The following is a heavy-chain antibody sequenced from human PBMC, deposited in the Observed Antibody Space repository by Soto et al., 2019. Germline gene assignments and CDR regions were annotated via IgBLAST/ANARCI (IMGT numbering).Heavy chain of an antibody. Sequence: EVQLVESGGGLVKPGGSLRLSCAASGFTFSNYSMNWVRQAPGRGLEWVASISSTTSYIYNADSVKGRFTISRDNLKNSLNLQMNSLRSEDTAVYYCARGFGFNGSDWDRWFDPWGQGTLVIVSS. V-gene: IGHV3-21*02. J-gene: IGHJ5*02. CDR1: GFTFSNYS. D-gene: IGHD3-10*01. CDR2: ISSTTSYI. CDR3: ARGFGFNGSDWDRWFDP.